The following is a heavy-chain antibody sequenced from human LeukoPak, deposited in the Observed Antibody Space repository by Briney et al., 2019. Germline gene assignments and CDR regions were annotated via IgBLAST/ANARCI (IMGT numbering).Heavy chain of an antibody. D-gene: IGHD3-10*01. V-gene: IGHV3-21*01. Sequence: GGSLRLSCAASGFTFSSYSMNRVRQAPGKGLEWVSSISSSSSYIYYADSVKGRLTISRDNAKNSLYLQMNSLRAEDTAVYYCARNSMVRGVQRYYYMDVWGKGTTVTISS. CDR3: ARNSMVRGVQRYYYMDV. J-gene: IGHJ6*03. CDR1: GFTFSSYS. CDR2: ISSSSSYI.